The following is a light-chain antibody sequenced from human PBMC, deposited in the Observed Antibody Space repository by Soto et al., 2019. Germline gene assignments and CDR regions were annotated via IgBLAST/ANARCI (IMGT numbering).Light chain of an antibody. V-gene: IGKV1-5*03. CDR3: QQYVSYPIT. CDR2: RAS. CDR1: QSVGSY. Sequence: DIQMTQSPSALSASVGDRVTITCRASQSVGSYLGWHQQKPGKAPKVLIYRASSLESGVPSRFSGSGSGTEFTLTLSSLQPDDFATYYCQQYVSYPITFGGGTKVEIK. J-gene: IGKJ4*01.